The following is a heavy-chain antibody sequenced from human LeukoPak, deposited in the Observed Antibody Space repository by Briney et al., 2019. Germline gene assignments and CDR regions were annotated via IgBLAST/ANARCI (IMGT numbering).Heavy chain of an antibody. CDR1: GFSLSTSGVG. J-gene: IGHJ3*02. Sequence: SGPTLVNPTQTLTLTCTFSGFSLSTSGVGVGWIRQPPGKALEWLALIYWNDDKRYSPSLKSRLTITKDTSKNQVVLTMTNMDPVDTATYYCATWELVKVRAAFDIWGQGTMVTVSS. V-gene: IGHV2-5*01. CDR2: IYWNDDK. D-gene: IGHD1-26*01. CDR3: ATWELVKVRAAFDI.